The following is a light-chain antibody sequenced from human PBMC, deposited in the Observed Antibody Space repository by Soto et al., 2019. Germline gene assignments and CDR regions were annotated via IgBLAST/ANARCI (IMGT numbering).Light chain of an antibody. CDR2: GAS. CDR3: QQYKNWPSWT. V-gene: IGKV3-15*01. CDR1: QSVNSN. Sequence: EIVMTQSPATLSVSPGERATISCRASQSVNSNLAWYQHKPGQAPRLLIYGASTRATGIPARFSGSGSGTEFTLTISSLQSEDFAIYYCQQYKNWPSWTFGQGTKVEIK. J-gene: IGKJ1*01.